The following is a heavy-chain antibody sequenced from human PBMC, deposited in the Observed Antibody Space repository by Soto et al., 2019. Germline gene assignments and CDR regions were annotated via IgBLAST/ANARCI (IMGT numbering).Heavy chain of an antibody. D-gene: IGHD3-22*01. J-gene: IGHJ5*02. CDR3: VKDRSSSGLHRWFDP. CDR2: ISWNSGRI. V-gene: IGHV3-9*01. Sequence: PGGSLRLSCAASGFTFDDYAMHWVRQAPGKGLEWVSGISWNSGRIGYADSVKGRFTISRDNAKNSLYLQMNSLRAEDTALYYCVKDRSSSGLHRWFDPWGKGTLVTVSS. CDR1: GFTFDDYA.